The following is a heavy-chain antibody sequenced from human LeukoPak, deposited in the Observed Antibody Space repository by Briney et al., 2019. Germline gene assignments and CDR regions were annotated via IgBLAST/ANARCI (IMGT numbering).Heavy chain of an antibody. D-gene: IGHD3-10*01. Sequence: GGSLRLSCAASGFTFSSYWMHWVRQAPGKGLVWVSRINSDGSSTSYADSVKGRFTISRDNAKNTVDLLMNNVRAEDTALYYCAKGKFGDPLNYWGQGTLVTVSS. V-gene: IGHV3-74*01. CDR2: INSDGSST. CDR1: GFTFSSYW. CDR3: AKGKFGDPLNY. J-gene: IGHJ4*02.